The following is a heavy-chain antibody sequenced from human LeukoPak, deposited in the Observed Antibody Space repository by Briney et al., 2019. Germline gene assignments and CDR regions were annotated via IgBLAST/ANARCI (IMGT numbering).Heavy chain of an antibody. CDR3: ARDNRSHCSSTSCYMFDY. CDR2: IYYSGST. V-gene: IGHV4-59*01. D-gene: IGHD2-2*02. J-gene: IGHJ4*02. CDR1: GGSISSYY. Sequence: NPSETLSLTCTVSGGSISSYYWSWIRQPPGKGLEWIGYIYYSGSTNYNPSLKSRVTISVDTSKNQFSLKLSSVTAADTAVYYCARDNRSHCSSTSCYMFDYWGQGTLVTVSS.